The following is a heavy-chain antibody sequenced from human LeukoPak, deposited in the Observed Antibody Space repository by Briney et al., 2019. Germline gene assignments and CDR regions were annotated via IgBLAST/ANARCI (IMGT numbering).Heavy chain of an antibody. CDR2: IYYSGST. CDR3: ATAIKGYCSSTSCYHWFDP. D-gene: IGHD2-2*01. J-gene: IGHJ5*02. CDR1: GGSISSYY. V-gene: IGHV4-59*01. Sequence: PSETLSLTCTVSGGSISSYYWSWIRQPPGKGLEWIGYIYYSGSTNYNPSLKSRVTISVDTSKNQFSLKLSSVTAADTAVYYCATAIKGYCSSTSCYHWFDPWGQGTLVTVSS.